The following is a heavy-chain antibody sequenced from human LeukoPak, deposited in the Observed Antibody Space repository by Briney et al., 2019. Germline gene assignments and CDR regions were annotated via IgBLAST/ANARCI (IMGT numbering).Heavy chain of an antibody. CDR1: GFTFSSYG. D-gene: IGHD2-15*01. J-gene: IGHJ5*02. V-gene: IGHV3-30*02. CDR2: IQYDGSNE. CDR3: AKDRAFCSGGSCRSSPNWFDP. Sequence: GGSLRLSCAASGFTFSSYGMHWVRQAPGKGLEWVAYIQYDGSNEQYTDSVKGRFSISRDSSKNILYLQMNSLRAEDTAVYYCAKDRAFCSGGSCRSSPNWFDPWGQGTLVTVSS.